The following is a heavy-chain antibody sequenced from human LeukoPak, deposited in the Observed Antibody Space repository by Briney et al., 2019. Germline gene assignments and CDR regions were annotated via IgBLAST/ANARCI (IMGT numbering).Heavy chain of an antibody. V-gene: IGHV4-34*01. J-gene: IGHJ4*02. CDR1: GGSFSGYY. D-gene: IGHD3-22*01. CDR2: INHSGST. Sequence: PAETLTLTCAVYGGSFSGYYWSWIRQPPGKGLEWIGEINHSGSTNYNPSLKSRVTISVDTSKNQFSLKLSSVTAADTAVYYCARHVIDTSGYYLDYFDNWGQGTLVTVSS. CDR3: ARHVIDTSGYYLDYFDN.